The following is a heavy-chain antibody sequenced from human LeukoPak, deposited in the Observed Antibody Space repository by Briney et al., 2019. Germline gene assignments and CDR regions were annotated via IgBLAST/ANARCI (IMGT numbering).Heavy chain of an antibody. V-gene: IGHV3-43*01. CDR2: ISWDGGST. CDR3: AKGTGLGSYYYYYYMDV. D-gene: IGHD7-27*01. CDR1: GFTFDDYT. J-gene: IGHJ6*03. Sequence: QAGGSLRLSCAASGFTFDDYTMHWVRQAPGKGLEWVSLISWDGGSTYYADSVKGRFTISRDNSKNSLYLQMNSLRTEDTALYYCAKGTGLGSYYYYYYMDVWGKGTTVTVSS.